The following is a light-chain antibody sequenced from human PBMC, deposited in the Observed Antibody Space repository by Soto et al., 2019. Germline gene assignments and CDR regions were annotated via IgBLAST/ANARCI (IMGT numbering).Light chain of an antibody. CDR3: QQYDNLPLIFT. J-gene: IGKJ3*01. V-gene: IGKV1-33*01. CDR2: DAS. CDR1: QDISNY. Sequence: DIQMTQSPSSLSASVGDRVTITCQASQDISNYLNWYQQKPGKAPKLLIYDASNLETGVPSRFSGSGSGTDFTFTSSSLQPEDIATYYCQQYDNLPLIFTFGPGTKVDIK.